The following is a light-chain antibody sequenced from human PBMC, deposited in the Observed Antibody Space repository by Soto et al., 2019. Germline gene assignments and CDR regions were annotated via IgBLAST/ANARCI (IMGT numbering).Light chain of an antibody. Sequence: QSVLTQSPSASASLGASVKLTCTLSSRHNSYAIAWHQQQPEKGPRYLMKLNSDGRHTKGDGIPDRFSGSSSGTERYLTISSLQSEDEADYYCQTWGTGILVFGGGTKLTVL. CDR2: LNSDGRH. CDR3: QTWGTGILV. V-gene: IGLV4-69*01. J-gene: IGLJ2*01. CDR1: SRHNSYA.